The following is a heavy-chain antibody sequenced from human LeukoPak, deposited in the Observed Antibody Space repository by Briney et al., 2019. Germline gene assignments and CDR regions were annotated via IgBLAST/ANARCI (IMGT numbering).Heavy chain of an antibody. CDR2: ISGSSSYI. Sequence: GGSLRLSCAASGFTFSSYSMNWVRQAPGKGLEWVSSISGSSSYIYYADSVKGRFTISRHNAKNSLYLQMNSLRAEDTAAYYCARDQIKYCSGGSCLHMDVWGKGTTVTASS. J-gene: IGHJ6*03. CDR1: GFTFSSYS. CDR3: ARDQIKYCSGGSCLHMDV. V-gene: IGHV3-21*01. D-gene: IGHD2-15*01.